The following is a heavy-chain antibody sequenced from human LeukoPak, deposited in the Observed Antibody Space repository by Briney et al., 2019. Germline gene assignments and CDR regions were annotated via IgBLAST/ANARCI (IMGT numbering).Heavy chain of an antibody. Sequence: GGSLRLSCAASGFTFSSSSMNWVRQAPGKGLEWVSSISSSSSYIYYADSVKDRFTISRDKAKHSLYLQMNSLRAEDTAVYYCARVWDSGSYFANILDYWGQGTLVSVST. CDR1: GFTFSSSS. V-gene: IGHV3-21*01. CDR2: ISSSSSYI. D-gene: IGHD1-26*01. J-gene: IGHJ4*02. CDR3: ARVWDSGSYFANILDY.